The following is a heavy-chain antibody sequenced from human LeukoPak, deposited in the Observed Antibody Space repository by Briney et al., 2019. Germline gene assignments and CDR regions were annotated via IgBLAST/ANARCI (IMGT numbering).Heavy chain of an antibody. CDR3: ARARPGYGGNYYFDY. CDR2: IYYSGST. Sequence: SETLSLTCTVSGGSISSYYWSWIRQPPGKGLEWIGYIYYSGSTNYNPSLKSRVTISVDTSKNQFSLKLSSVTAADTAVYYCARARPGYGGNYYFDYWGQGTLVNVSS. D-gene: IGHD4-23*01. J-gene: IGHJ4*02. CDR1: GGSISSYY. V-gene: IGHV4-59*01.